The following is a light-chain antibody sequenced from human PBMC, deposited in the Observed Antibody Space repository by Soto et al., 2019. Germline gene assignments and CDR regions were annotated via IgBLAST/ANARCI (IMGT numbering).Light chain of an antibody. CDR3: QQYCSSPPLT. V-gene: IGKV3-20*01. J-gene: IGKJ3*01. Sequence: ELVLTQSPGTLSLSPGERATLSCRASERVSSSYLAWYQQKPGQATRLLIYGASSRATSIPDRFSGSGSGTDFTLTISRLEPEDFAVYYCQQYCSSPPLTFGPGTRVDIK. CDR2: GAS. CDR1: ERVSSSY.